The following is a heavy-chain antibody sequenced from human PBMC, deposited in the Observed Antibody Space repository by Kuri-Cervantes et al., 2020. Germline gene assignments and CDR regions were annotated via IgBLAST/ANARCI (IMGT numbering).Heavy chain of an antibody. D-gene: IGHD3-22*01. J-gene: IGHJ4*02. V-gene: IGHV3-15*01. Sequence: ETLSLTCAASGFTFSSYWMSWVRQAPGKGLEWVGRIKSKTDGGTTDYAAPVKGRFTISRDDSKNTLYLQMNSLKTEDTAVYYCTTPDYYDSSGYYYDYWGQGTLVTVSS. CDR1: GFTFSSYW. CDR2: IKSKTDGGTT. CDR3: TTPDYYDSSGYYYDY.